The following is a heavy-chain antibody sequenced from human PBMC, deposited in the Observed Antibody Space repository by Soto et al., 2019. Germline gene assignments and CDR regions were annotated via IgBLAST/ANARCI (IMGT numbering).Heavy chain of an antibody. CDR3: ARLRVSSGWYVDY. CDR2: IYFRGTT. D-gene: IGHD6-19*01. Sequence: SETLSLTCTVSGGSISSYYWSWIRQPPGKGLEWIGYIYFRGTTNYNPSLKSRVTMSADTSKDQFSLKLNSVTAADTAVYYCARLRVSSGWYVDYWGQGTLVTVS. V-gene: IGHV4-59*01. J-gene: IGHJ4*02. CDR1: GGSISSYY.